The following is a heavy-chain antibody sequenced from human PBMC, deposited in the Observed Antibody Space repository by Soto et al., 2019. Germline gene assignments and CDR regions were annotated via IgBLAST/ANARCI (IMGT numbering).Heavy chain of an antibody. CDR2: ISTSSSSI. D-gene: IGHD3-9*01. V-gene: IGHV3-48*01. CDR1: EITFSAYN. CDR3: ARVRPGYYSDY. J-gene: IGHJ4*02. Sequence: GGSLRLSCAASEITFSAYNLNWVRQAPGKALEWISYISTSSSSIYYADPVKGRFTISRDNAKNSLYLQMNSLRAEDTAVYYCARVRPGYYSDYWGQGTPVTVSS.